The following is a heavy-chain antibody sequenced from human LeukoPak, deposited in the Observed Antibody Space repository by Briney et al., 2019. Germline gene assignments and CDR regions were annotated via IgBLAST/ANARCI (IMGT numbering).Heavy chain of an antibody. Sequence: GGSLRLSCAASGFTFNNYWIHWARQAPGKGLVWVSRVNPGGSIANFADSVKGRFTISRDNAKNTVYLQTSSLTAEDTAVYYCVRGTYHAYYMDVWGKGTTVTVSS. D-gene: IGHD3-16*01. V-gene: IGHV3-74*01. CDR3: VRGTYHAYYMDV. CDR1: GFTFNNYW. J-gene: IGHJ6*03. CDR2: VNPGGSIA.